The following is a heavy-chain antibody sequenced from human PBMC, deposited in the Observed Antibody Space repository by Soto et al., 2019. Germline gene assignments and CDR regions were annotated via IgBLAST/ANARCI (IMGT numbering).Heavy chain of an antibody. D-gene: IGHD2-2*01. V-gene: IGHV3-30*18. CDR3: AKGVARHCSSTSCLTTLHYFDY. CDR1: GFTFSSYG. Sequence: QVQLVESGGGVVQPGRSLRLSCAASGFTFSSYGMHWVRQAPGKGLEWVAVISYDGSNKYYADSVKGRFTISRDNSKNTLYLPMNSLRAEDTAVYYCAKGVARHCSSTSCLTTLHYFDYWGQGTLVTVSS. J-gene: IGHJ4*02. CDR2: ISYDGSNK.